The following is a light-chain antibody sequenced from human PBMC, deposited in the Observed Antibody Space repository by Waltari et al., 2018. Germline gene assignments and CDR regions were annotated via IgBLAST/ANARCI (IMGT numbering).Light chain of an antibody. V-gene: IGKV3-20*01. J-gene: IGKJ1*01. Sequence: DIVFTHSPGTLSLSPGERATISCRASQSVSRYLAWYQQKPGQAPRLLIYGASSRATGIPDRFSGSGSGTDFSLTISRLEPEDFAVYYCQNHERLPAMFGQGTKVEIK. CDR3: QNHERLPAM. CDR2: GAS. CDR1: QSVSRY.